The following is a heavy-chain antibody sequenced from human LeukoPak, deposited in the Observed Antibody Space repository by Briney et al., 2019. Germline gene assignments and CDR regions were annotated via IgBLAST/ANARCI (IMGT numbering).Heavy chain of an antibody. CDR2: IYHSGGT. D-gene: IGHD3-10*01. Sequence: SETLSPTCTVSGYSISSGYYWGWIRQPPGKGLEWIGSIYHSGGTYYNPSLRSRVSISVDTSKNQFSLKLSSVTAADTAVYSCAGFTFFRGVITFDYWGQGTLVTVSS. V-gene: IGHV4-38-2*02. CDR1: GYSISSGYY. J-gene: IGHJ4*02. CDR3: AGFTFFRGVITFDY.